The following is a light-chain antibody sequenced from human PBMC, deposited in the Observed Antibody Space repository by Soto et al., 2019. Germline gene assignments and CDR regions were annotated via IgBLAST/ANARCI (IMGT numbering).Light chain of an antibody. V-gene: IGKV3-11*01. J-gene: IGKJ4*01. CDR2: DTY. CDR3: QQRSNWPQLT. Sequence: EIVLTQSPATLSLSPGERATLSCRASQSVRSCLAWYQQRPGQAPRLLMYDTYNRATGIPARFSGSGSGTDFTLTISSLEPEDFAVYYCQQRSNWPQLTFGGGTTVEIK. CDR1: QSVRSC.